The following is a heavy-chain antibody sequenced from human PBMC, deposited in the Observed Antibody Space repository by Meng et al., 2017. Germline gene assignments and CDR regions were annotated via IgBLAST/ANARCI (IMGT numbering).Heavy chain of an antibody. CDR3: ARDQYHYGSSVPTYYYYGMDV. CDR1: GFSFSSYS. J-gene: IGHJ6*02. CDR2: ISSSNSYI. V-gene: IGHV3-21*01. D-gene: IGHD3-22*01. Sequence: GESLKISCTASGFSFSSYSMNWVRQAPGKGLEWISSISSSNSYIYYAGSVKGRVTISRDNAMNSLYLQMNSLKAAATAVYYCARDQYHYGSSVPTYYYYGMDVWGQGTTVTVSS.